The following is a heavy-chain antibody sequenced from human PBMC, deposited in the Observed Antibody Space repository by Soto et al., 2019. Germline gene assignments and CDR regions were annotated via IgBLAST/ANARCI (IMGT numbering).Heavy chain of an antibody. CDR2: IYYSGST. D-gene: IGHD5-12*01. J-gene: IGHJ4*02. CDR1: GGSISSSSYY. V-gene: IGHV4-39*01. Sequence: SETLSLTCTVSGGSISSSSYYWGWIRQPPGKGLEWIGSIYYSGSTYYNPSLKSRVTISVDTSKNQFSLKLSSVTAADTAVYYCASSYSGYGRFPAPFDYWGQGTLVTVSS. CDR3: ASSYSGYGRFPAPFDY.